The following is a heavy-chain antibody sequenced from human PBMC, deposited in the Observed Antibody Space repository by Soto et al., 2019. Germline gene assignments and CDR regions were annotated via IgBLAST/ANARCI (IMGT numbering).Heavy chain of an antibody. V-gene: IGHV4-31*03. Sequence: QVQLQESGPGLVKSSQTLSLTCTVSGGSISSDGNYWSWIRKHPGKGLAWIGYIYYSGSTNYNPSLKSRVTISVDTSKNQFSLKLNSVTAADTAVYYCARARMVRGIIYYYGMDVWGQGTTVTVSS. CDR2: IYYSGST. CDR3: ARARMVRGIIYYYGMDV. D-gene: IGHD3-10*01. CDR1: GGSISSDGNY. J-gene: IGHJ6*02.